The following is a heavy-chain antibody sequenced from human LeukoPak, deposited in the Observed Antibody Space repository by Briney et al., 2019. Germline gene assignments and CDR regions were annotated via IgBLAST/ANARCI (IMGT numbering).Heavy chain of an antibody. CDR1: GGSISSGGYY. V-gene: IGHV4-31*03. CDR3: AREPHYYGSGSYYQGFDP. Sequence: PSQTLSLTCTVSGGSISSGGYYWSWIRQHPGEGLEWIGYIYYSGSTYYNPSLKSRVTISVDTSKNQFSLKLSPVTAADTAVYYCAREPHYYGSGSYYQGFDPWGQGTLVTVSS. J-gene: IGHJ5*02. D-gene: IGHD3-10*01. CDR2: IYYSGST.